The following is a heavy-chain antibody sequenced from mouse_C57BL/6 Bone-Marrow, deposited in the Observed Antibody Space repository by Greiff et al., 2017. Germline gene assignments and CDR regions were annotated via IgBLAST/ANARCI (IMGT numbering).Heavy chain of an antibody. CDR3: ARRGDYLYYFACDY. CDR2: IYWDDDK. Sequence: QVTLKESGPGILQPSPTLSLTCSFSGFSLSTSGMGVSWIRQPSGKGLEWLAHIYWDDDKRYNPSLKSRLTISKDTSRNKVFLKITSVDTADTATDYCARRGDYLYYFACDYWGQGTSVTVSS. D-gene: IGHD2-4*01. J-gene: IGHJ4*01. CDR1: GFSLSTSGMG. V-gene: IGHV8-12*01.